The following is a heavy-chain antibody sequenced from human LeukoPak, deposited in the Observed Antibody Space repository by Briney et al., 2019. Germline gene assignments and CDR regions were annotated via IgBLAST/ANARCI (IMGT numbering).Heavy chain of an antibody. D-gene: IGHD6-19*01. CDR3: ARDRGSGWYGDLGY. V-gene: IGHV3-21*01. J-gene: IGHJ4*02. CDR2: ISGDSNYI. CDR1: GFTFSTFS. Sequence: NPGGSLRLSCAASGFTFSTFSMNWVRQAPGKGLEWVSSISGDSNYIFYADSAKGRFTISRDNAKNSLYLEMNSLRAEDTAVYFCARDRGSGWYGDLGYWGQGTLVTVSS.